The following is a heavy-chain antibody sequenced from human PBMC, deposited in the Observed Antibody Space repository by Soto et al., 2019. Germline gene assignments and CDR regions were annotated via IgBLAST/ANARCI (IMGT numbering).Heavy chain of an antibody. J-gene: IGHJ4*02. CDR3: AGPGYSSQDY. Sequence: GGSLRLSCAASGFTFSSFALSWVRQAPGKGLEWVSAISGSGDGSDYAASVKGRFTISRDNSKNTLYLQMNSLRAEDTAVYYCAGPGYSSQDYWGQGALVTVAS. D-gene: IGHD5-18*01. V-gene: IGHV3-23*01. CDR1: GFTFSSFA. CDR2: ISGSGDGS.